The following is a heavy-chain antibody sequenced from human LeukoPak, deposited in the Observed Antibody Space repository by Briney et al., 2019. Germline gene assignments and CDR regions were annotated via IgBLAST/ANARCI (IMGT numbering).Heavy chain of an antibody. CDR1: GGTFSSYA. J-gene: IGHJ5*02. V-gene: IGHV1-69*05. CDR2: IIPIFGTA. CDR3: ARTAPRDSGYVYNWFDP. D-gene: IGHD5-12*01. Sequence: SVKVSCKASGGTFSSYAVSWVRQAPGQGLEWMGRIIPIFGTANYAQKFQGRVTITTDESTSTAYMELSSLRSEDTAVYYRARTAPRDSGYVYNWFDPWGQGTLVTVSS.